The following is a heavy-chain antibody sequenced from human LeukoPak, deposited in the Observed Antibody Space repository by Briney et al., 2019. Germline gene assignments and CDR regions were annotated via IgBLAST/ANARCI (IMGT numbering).Heavy chain of an antibody. CDR3: ARDPDIAVAGPTFDY. Sequence: ASVKVSCKASGYTFTGYYMHRVRQAPGQGLEWMGWINPNSGGTNYAQKFQGRVTMTRDTSISTAYMELSRLRSDDTAVYYCARDPDIAVAGPTFDYWGQGTLVTVSS. CDR1: GYTFTGYY. V-gene: IGHV1-2*02. D-gene: IGHD6-19*01. J-gene: IGHJ4*02. CDR2: INPNSGGT.